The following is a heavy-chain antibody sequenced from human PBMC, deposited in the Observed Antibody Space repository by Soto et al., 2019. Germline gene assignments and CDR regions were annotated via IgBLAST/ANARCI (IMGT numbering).Heavy chain of an antibody. D-gene: IGHD2-21*01. Sequence: QVQLVQSGAEVKKPGSSVKVSCKASGGTFSSYTISWVRQAPGQGLEWMGWIIPILGIANYAQKFQGRVTITADKSTSTAYMELSSLRSEETAVYYCARSLGIYYNWFDPWGQGTLVTVSS. CDR1: GGTFSSYT. V-gene: IGHV1-69*02. CDR2: IIPILGIA. CDR3: ARSLGIYYNWFDP. J-gene: IGHJ5*02.